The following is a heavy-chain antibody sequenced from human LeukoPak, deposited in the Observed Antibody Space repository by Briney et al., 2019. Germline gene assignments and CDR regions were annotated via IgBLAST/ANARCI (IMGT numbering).Heavy chain of an antibody. D-gene: IGHD6-6*01. J-gene: IGHJ4*02. CDR1: GYTFTSYD. CDR3: ARAGIAARRLPY. Sequence: GASVKVSCKASGYTFTSYDINWVRQATGQGLEWMGWMNPNSGNTGYAQKFQGRVIMTRNTSISTAYMELSSLRSEDTAVYYCARAGIAARRLPYWGQGTLVTVSS. CDR2: MNPNSGNT. V-gene: IGHV1-8*01.